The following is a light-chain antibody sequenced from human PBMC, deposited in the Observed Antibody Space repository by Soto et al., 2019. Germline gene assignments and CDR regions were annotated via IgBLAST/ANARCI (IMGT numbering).Light chain of an antibody. CDR3: QQYNSYSPWT. J-gene: IGKJ1*01. V-gene: IGKV3-20*01. CDR2: GVS. CDR1: QSVSSGY. Sequence: IVLTQSPGTLYLSPGERATLSCRASQSVSSGYLAWYQQRPGQAPRPLIYGVSTRATGIPARFSGSGSGTEFTLTISSLQPDDFATYYCQQYNSYSPWTFGQGTKVDI.